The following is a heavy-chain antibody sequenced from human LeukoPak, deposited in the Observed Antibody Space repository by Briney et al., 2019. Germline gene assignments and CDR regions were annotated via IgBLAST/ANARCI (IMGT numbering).Heavy chain of an antibody. CDR1: GGSISSYY. V-gene: IGHV4-59*12. D-gene: IGHD4-23*01. Sequence: SETLSLTCTVSGGSISSYYWSWIRQPPGKGLEWIGYIYYSGSSNYNPSLKSRVTISVDTSKDQFSLKLSSVTAADTAVYYCARDLGMVTPGWFDPWGQGTLVTVSS. J-gene: IGHJ5*02. CDR2: IYYSGSS. CDR3: ARDLGMVTPGWFDP.